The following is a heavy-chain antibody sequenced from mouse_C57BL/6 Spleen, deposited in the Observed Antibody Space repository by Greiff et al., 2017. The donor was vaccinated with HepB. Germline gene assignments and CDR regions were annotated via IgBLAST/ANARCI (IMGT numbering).Heavy chain of an antibody. J-gene: IGHJ4*01. V-gene: IGHV1-54*01. CDR1: GYAFTNYL. D-gene: IGHD1-1*01. Sequence: FQLQRSGAELVRPGTSVKVFCNASGYAFTNYLIEWVKQRPGQGLEWIGVINPGSGGTNYNEKFKGKATLTADKSSSTAYMQLSSLTSEDSAVYFCARSTVVRNLHYWPPGRSVALTP. CDR3: ARSTVVRNLHY. CDR2: INPGSGGT.